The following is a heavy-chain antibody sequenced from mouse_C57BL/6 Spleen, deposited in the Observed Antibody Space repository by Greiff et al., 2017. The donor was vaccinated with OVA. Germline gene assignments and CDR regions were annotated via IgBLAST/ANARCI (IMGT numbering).Heavy chain of an antibody. CDR3: ASYYYGSSYVSMDY. Sequence: QVQLQQSGPGLVQPSQSLSITCTVSGFSLTSYGVHWVRQSPGKGLEWLGVIWRGGSTDYNAAFMSRLSITKDNSKSRVFFKMNSLQADDTAIYYCASYYYGSSYVSMDYWGQGTSVTVSS. CDR2: IWRGGST. J-gene: IGHJ4*01. CDR1: GFSLTSYG. D-gene: IGHD1-1*01. V-gene: IGHV2-5*01.